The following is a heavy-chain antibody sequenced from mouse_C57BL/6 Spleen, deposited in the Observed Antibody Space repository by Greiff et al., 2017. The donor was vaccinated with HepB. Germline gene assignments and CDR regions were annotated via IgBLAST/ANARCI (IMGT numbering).Heavy chain of an antibody. J-gene: IGHJ1*03. CDR2: INPNNGGT. V-gene: IGHV1-18*01. D-gene: IGHD1-1*01. CDR1: GYTFTDYN. CDR3: ARWNYYGSSYRDFDV. Sequence: VQLQQSGPELVKPGASVKIPCKASGYTFTDYNMDWVKQSHGKSLEWIGDINPNNGGTIYNQKFKGKATLTVDKSSSTAYMELRSLTSEDTAVYYCARWNYYGSSYRDFDVWGTGTTVTVSS.